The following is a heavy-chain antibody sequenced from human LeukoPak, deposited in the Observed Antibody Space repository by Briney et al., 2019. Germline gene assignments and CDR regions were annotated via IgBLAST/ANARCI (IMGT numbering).Heavy chain of an antibody. Sequence: GGSLRLSCAASGFSFSVYEMHWVRQAPGKGLEWVSYICDSGRTIYYADSVKGRFTISRDNAKNSVYLQMNNLRAEDTAVYYCARDRLGDYDHSGYYDKWGQGTLVTVSS. J-gene: IGHJ4*02. CDR2: ICDSGRTI. CDR3: ARDRLGDYDHSGYYDK. V-gene: IGHV3-48*03. CDR1: GFSFSVYE. D-gene: IGHD3-22*01.